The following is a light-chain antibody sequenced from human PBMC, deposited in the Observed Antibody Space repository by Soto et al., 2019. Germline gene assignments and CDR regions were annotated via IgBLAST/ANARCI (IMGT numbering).Light chain of an antibody. Sequence: IVLTQSPATLYLSPGERATLSCRASQSVNNYLAWYQQKPGQVPRLLIYDASNRATGIPDRFSGSGSGTDFTLTISRLEPEDFAVYYCQQRTSWPTFGGGTKVDI. CDR2: DAS. V-gene: IGKV3-11*01. CDR3: QQRTSWPT. J-gene: IGKJ4*01. CDR1: QSVNNY.